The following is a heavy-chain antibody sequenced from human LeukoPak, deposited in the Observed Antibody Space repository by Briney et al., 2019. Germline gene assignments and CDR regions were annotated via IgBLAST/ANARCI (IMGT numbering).Heavy chain of an antibody. Sequence: GGSLRLSCAASGFTFDDYAMHWVRQAPGKGLEWVSLICGDGGSTYYADSVKGRFTISRDNSKNSLYLQMNSLRTEDAALYYCAKAVYNWNDVDYFDYWGQGTLVTVSS. CDR1: GFTFDDYA. D-gene: IGHD1-20*01. CDR2: ICGDGGST. CDR3: AKAVYNWNDVDYFDY. V-gene: IGHV3-43*02. J-gene: IGHJ4*02.